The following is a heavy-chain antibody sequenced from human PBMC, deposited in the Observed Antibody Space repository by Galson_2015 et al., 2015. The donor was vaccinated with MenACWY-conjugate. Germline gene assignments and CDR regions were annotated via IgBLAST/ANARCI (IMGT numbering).Heavy chain of an antibody. D-gene: IGHD2-8*02. CDR2: ISGSGDTT. CDR3: AKVDRAVGTGSSDY. CDR1: GFTFSSYG. V-gene: IGHV3-23*01. J-gene: IGHJ4*02. Sequence: SLRLSCAASGFTFSSYGMSWVRQAPGKGLEWVSLISGSGDTTYYADSVKGRFTISRDNSKDTVFLQMNSLRADDTAVYYCAKVDRAVGTGSSDYWGQGTLVTVSS.